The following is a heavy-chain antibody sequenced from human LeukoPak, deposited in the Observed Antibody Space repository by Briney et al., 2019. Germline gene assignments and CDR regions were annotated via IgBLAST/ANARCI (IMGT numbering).Heavy chain of an antibody. CDR3: ARGYPFFHY. J-gene: IGHJ4*02. CDR2: ISGTSDST. Sequence: HPGGSLRLSCAASGFTFSSYAMSWVRQASGKGLEWVSTISGTSDSTYYADSVKGRFTISRDDSKNTLYLLMNSLRADNTAVYYCARGYPFFHYWGQGTLVTVSS. CDR1: GFTFSSYA. D-gene: IGHD6-13*01. V-gene: IGHV3-23*01.